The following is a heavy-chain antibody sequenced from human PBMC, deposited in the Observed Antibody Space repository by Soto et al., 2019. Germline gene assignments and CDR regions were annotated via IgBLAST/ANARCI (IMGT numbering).Heavy chain of an antibody. CDR1: GDSVISDHYY. D-gene: IGHD3-16*01. J-gene: IGHJ4*02. Sequence: QLQLQESGPGLVKPSETLSLSCTVSGDSVISDHYYCAWVRQPPGKGLEWIGNVHYRGNTYQNPCLNSQVTIAVDTSNNQVSLQLPSVPAAEPLVYECARKGGHKFEYRGQGSLVTVSS. CDR3: ARKGGHKFEY. V-gene: IGHV4-39*01. CDR2: VHYRGNT.